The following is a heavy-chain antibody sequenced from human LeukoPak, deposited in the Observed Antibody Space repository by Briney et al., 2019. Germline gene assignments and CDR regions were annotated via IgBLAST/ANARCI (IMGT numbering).Heavy chain of an antibody. V-gene: IGHV3-11*01. CDR3: ATPPPLVATIRYYFDY. J-gene: IGHJ4*02. Sequence: GGSLRLSCAASGFTFSDYYMSWIRQAPGKGLEWVSYISSSGSTIYYADSVKGRFTISRDNAKNSLYLQMNSLRAEDTAVYYCATPPPLVATIRYYFDYWGQGTLVTVSS. CDR1: GFTFSDYY. CDR2: ISSSGSTI. D-gene: IGHD5-12*01.